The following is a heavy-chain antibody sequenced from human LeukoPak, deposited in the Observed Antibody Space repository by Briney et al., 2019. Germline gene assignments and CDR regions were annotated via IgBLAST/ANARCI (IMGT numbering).Heavy chain of an antibody. V-gene: IGHV3-48*03. J-gene: IGHJ6*03. Sequence: GGSLRLSCEASGFTFRTTRMTWVRQAPGKGLEYVSTMSASGDSIHYADPVKGRFTISRDNAKNSLYLQMNDLRVEDTDVYYCAWLFYYYMDVWGKGTTVIVSS. CDR1: GFTFRTTR. CDR2: MSASGDSI. CDR3: AWLFYYYMDV. D-gene: IGHD3-3*01.